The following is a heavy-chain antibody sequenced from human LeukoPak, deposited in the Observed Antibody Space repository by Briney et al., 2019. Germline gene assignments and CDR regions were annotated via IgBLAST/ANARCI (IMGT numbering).Heavy chain of an antibody. CDR1: GFTFGSYG. CDR2: ISYDGTNK. D-gene: IGHD4-17*01. Sequence: GGSLRLSCAASGFTFGSYGMHWVRQAPGKGLEWVAVISYDGTNKYYADSVKGRFTISRDNSKNTLYLQMNSLRAEDTAVYYCAKDLNLDLDYGGNSPSFDYWGQGTLVTVSS. CDR3: AKDLNLDLDYGGNSPSFDY. V-gene: IGHV3-30*18. J-gene: IGHJ4*02.